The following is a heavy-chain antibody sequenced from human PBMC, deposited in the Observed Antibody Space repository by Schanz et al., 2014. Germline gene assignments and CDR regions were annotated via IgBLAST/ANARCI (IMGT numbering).Heavy chain of an antibody. CDR3: ARKMKLGVYGGKGHDSLDI. CDR1: GFTLSSYG. D-gene: IGHD4-17*01. V-gene: IGHV3-74*02. Sequence: VRLVESGGGVVQPGRSLRLSCAASGFTLSSYGMHWVRQAPGKGLLWVARINSVGSNTDYADSVTGRFTISRDNAKNTLYLQMNTLRAEDTAVYYCARKMKLGVYGGKGHDSLDIWGQGTMXTVSS. J-gene: IGHJ3*02. CDR2: INSVGSNT.